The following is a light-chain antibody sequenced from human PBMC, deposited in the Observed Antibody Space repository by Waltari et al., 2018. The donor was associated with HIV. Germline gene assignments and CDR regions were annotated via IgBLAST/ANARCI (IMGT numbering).Light chain of an antibody. V-gene: IGLV10-54*04. CDR1: TNNVGHHG. CDR3: SAWDSSLSAWV. J-gene: IGLJ3*02. CDR2: RNN. Sequence: QAGLTQPPSVSKDLRQTATLTCTGNTNNVGHHGAAWLRQHQGHPPKLLSYRNNNRPSGISERFSASRSGNTASLTISGLQPEDEADYYCSAWDSSLSAWVFGGGTKLTVL.